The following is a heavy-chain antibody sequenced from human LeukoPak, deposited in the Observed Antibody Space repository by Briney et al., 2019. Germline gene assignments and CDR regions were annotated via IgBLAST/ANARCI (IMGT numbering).Heavy chain of an antibody. D-gene: IGHD3-22*01. Sequence: GGSLRLSCVASGFTFSSFWMSWVRQAPGKGLEWVAKIIQDGSEKYYVDSVKGRFTISRDDSKNTLFLQMNSLRAEDTAVYYCATGYSDSLRSPLDSWGQGTLVTVSS. CDR3: ATGYSDSLRSPLDS. V-gene: IGHV3-7*05. CDR2: IIQDGSEK. J-gene: IGHJ5*01. CDR1: GFTFSSFW.